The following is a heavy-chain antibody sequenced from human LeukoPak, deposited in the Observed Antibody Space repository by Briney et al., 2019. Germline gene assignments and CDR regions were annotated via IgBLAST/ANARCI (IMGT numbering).Heavy chain of an antibody. Sequence: SETLSFTCAVYGGSFSGHYWTWIRQPPGMGLEWIGEINHSGSTTYNPSLNTRVTISVDTSKNQISLKLSSVTAADTAVYYCARPRYGSGSLDSWGQGTLVTVSS. CDR3: ARPRYGSGSLDS. CDR1: GGSFSGHY. J-gene: IGHJ4*02. CDR2: INHSGST. D-gene: IGHD3-10*01. V-gene: IGHV4-34*01.